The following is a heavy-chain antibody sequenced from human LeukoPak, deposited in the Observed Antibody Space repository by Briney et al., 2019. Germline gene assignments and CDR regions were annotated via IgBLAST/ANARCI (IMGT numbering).Heavy chain of an antibody. J-gene: IGHJ6*03. CDR3: AKSAARLVSDYYYYMDV. CDR1: GFTFSSYW. CDR2: IRQDGSEK. V-gene: IGHV3-7*03. D-gene: IGHD6-6*01. Sequence: GGSLRLSCAASGFTFSSYWMSWVRQAPGKGLEWVANIRQDGSEKYYVDSVKGRFTISRDNSKNSLYLQVNSLRTEDTALYYCAKSAARLVSDYYYYMDVWGKGTTVTVSS.